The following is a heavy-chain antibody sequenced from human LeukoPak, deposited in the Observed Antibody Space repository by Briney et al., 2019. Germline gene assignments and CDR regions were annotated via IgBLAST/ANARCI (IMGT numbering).Heavy chain of an antibody. CDR1: GGTFSSYA. Sequence: SVKVSCKASGGTFSSYAISWVRQAPGQGLEWMGRIIPILGIANYAQKFQGRVTITADKSTSTAYMELSSLRSEDTAVYHCARDKSRYYDSSGYYYFDAFDIWGQGTMVTVSS. CDR3: ARDKSRYYDSSGYYYFDAFDI. D-gene: IGHD3-22*01. V-gene: IGHV1-69*04. J-gene: IGHJ3*02. CDR2: IIPILGIA.